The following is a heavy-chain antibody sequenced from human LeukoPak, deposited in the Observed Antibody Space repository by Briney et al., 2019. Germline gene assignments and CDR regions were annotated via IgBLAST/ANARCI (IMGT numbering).Heavy chain of an antibody. CDR3: ARDRRRYNWFDP. V-gene: IGHV4-39*07. Sequence: SETLSLTCTVSGGSISTSNYYWGWIRQPPGKGLEWIGNIFYSGSTYYSPSLRSRVTISLDTSRNQFSLKLSSVTAADTAVYYCARDRRRYNWFDPWGQGTLVTVSS. CDR2: IFYSGST. D-gene: IGHD3-9*01. J-gene: IGHJ5*02. CDR1: GGSISTSNYY.